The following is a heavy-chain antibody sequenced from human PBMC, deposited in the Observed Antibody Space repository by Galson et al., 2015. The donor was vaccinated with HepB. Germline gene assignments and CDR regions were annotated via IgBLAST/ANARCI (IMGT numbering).Heavy chain of an antibody. D-gene: IGHD5-18*01. CDR2: ITYDGSNK. CDR3: ARARIQQWLRASYYYYMDV. V-gene: IGHV3-30*03. J-gene: IGHJ6*03. Sequence: SLRLSCAASGFTFSSYGMHWVRQAPGKGLEWVAVITYDGSNKYYADSVKGRFTISRDNAKNTLYLQMNSLRAEDTAVYYCARARIQQWLRASYYYYMDVWGKGTTVTVSS. CDR1: GFTFSSYG.